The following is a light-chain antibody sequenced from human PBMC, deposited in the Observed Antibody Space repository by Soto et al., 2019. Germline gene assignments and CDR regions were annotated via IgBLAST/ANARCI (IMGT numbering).Light chain of an antibody. Sequence: QSVLTQPPSASGSPGQSFTISCTGTSSDVGGYNSVSWYKQHPGKAPKLMIYGVSTPPSGVPDRFSGDKSGNTASLTVSGLQAEYEADYYCSSYAGRNKAVVFGGGTKLTVL. V-gene: IGLV2-8*01. CDR2: GVS. J-gene: IGLJ2*01. CDR3: SSYAGRNKAVV. CDR1: SSDVGGYNS.